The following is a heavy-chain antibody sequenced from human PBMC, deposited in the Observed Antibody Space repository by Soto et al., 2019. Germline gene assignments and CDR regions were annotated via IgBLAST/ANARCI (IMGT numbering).Heavy chain of an antibody. CDR3: ARGGIGCYEYRHAFDF. Sequence: GSLRLSCAASGFTFSSFALHWVRQAPGKGLEWVAVISYDGKNIYYADSLKGRFTISRDGSRNTLFLQMTSLRPEDTAVYYCARGGIGCYEYRHAFDFWGQGXLVAV. CDR2: ISYDGKNI. D-gene: IGHD5-12*01. J-gene: IGHJ3*01. CDR1: GFTFSSFA. V-gene: IGHV3-30*04.